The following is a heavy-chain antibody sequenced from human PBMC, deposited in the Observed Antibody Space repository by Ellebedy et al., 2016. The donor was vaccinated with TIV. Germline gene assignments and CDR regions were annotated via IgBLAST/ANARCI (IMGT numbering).Heavy chain of an antibody. D-gene: IGHD2-2*01. CDR3: AKVVEPDYYFDY. J-gene: IGHJ4*02. Sequence: GESLKISXAASGFIFSRYSMNWVRQAPGKGLEWVSAICGSGGSTKYADSEKGRITISRDNSNNTVCLQMKSLRVEDTAVYYCAKVVEPDYYFDYWGQGTLVTVSS. CDR2: ICGSGGST. V-gene: IGHV3-23*01. CDR1: GFIFSRYS.